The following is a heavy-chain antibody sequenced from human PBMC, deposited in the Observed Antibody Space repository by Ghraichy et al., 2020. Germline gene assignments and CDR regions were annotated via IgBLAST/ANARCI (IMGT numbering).Heavy chain of an antibody. CDR2: INPSGGST. J-gene: IGHJ3*02. CDR3: ARDIARTIFGVVIFRRTDAFDI. CDR1: GYTFTSYY. Sequence: ASVKVSCKASGYTFTSYYMHWVRQAPGQGLEWMGIINPSGGSTSYAQKFQGRVTMTRDTSTSTVYMELSSLRSEDTAVYYCARDIARTIFGVVIFRRTDAFDIWGQGTMVTVSS. D-gene: IGHD3-3*01. V-gene: IGHV1-46*01.